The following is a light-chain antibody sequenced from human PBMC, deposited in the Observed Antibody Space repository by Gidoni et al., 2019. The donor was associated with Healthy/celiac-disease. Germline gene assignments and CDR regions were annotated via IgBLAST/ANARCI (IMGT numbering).Light chain of an antibody. Sequence: QSALTQPAYVSGSPGQSITISCTGTSSDVGGYNYVSWYQQHPGKAPKLMIYEVSNRPSGVSNRFSGSKSGNTASLTISGLQAEDEADYYCSSYTSSSTLLPHVVFGGGTKLTGL. CDR3: SSYTSSSTLLPHVV. CDR1: SSDVGGYNY. J-gene: IGLJ2*01. CDR2: EVS. V-gene: IGLV2-14*01.